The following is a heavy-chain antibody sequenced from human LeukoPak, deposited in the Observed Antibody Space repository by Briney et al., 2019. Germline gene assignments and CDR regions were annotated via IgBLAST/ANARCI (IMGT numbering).Heavy chain of an antibody. V-gene: IGHV3-48*03. J-gene: IGHJ6*02. CDR3: ARRLPYYGMDV. CDR1: GFTFSSYE. CDR2: IGGIGSIM. Sequence: GGSLRLSCAASGFTFSSYEIHWVRQAPGKGGEWVSKIGGIGSIMYADSVKGRFTISTDSAKSSVYLQMNSLRAEDTAVYYCARRLPYYGMDVWGQGTTVTVSS.